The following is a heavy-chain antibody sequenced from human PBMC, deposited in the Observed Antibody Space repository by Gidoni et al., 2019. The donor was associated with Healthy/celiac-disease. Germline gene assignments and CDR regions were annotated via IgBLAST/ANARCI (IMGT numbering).Heavy chain of an antibody. D-gene: IGHD1-26*01. CDR3: AREETSGYYYYYGMDV. CDR2: IWYDGSNK. V-gene: IGHV3-33*01. Sequence: QVQLVESGGGVVQPGRSLRLSCAASGFTFSSYGMHWVRQAPGKGLEGVAVIWYDGSNKYYADSVKGRFTISRDNSKNTLYLQMNSLRAEDTAVYYCAREETSGYYYYYGMDVWGQGTTVTVSS. CDR1: GFTFSSYG. J-gene: IGHJ6*02.